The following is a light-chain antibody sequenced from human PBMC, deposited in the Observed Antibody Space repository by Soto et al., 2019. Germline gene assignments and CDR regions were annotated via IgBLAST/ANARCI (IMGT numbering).Light chain of an antibody. J-gene: IGKJ1*01. V-gene: IGKV1-27*01. CDR2: AAS. Sequence: DTQLTQSPSSLPASLGDRVIINRLASQGISNYLAWYQQKPGKLPKXXXYAASTLQSGVPSRFSGSGSGTDVTITISSLKNEDFATYYCQKYNSAPRAFGQGTKVDIK. CDR1: QGISNY. CDR3: QKYNSAPRA.